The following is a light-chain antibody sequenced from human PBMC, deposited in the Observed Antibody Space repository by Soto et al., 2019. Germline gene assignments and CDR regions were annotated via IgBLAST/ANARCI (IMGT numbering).Light chain of an antibody. V-gene: IGKV1-39*01. CDR1: QTISDF. Sequence: DIQMTQSPSSPSASLGDRVTITCRASQTISDFLNWYQHKPGKAPKLLIYAASSLQGGVPSRFSGSGSGTNFTLTISGLQSEDLATYFCQQSFSTPRTFGQGTKVDIK. CDR3: QQSFSTPRT. J-gene: IGKJ1*01. CDR2: AAS.